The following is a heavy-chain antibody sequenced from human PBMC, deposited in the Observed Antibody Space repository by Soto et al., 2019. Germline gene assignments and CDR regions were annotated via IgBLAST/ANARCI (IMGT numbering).Heavy chain of an antibody. D-gene: IGHD3-22*01. J-gene: IGHJ4*02. CDR2: IWYDGSNK. CDR1: GLPFSSYG. CDR3: ARVADSSGYYYFDY. Sequence: QVQLVESGGGVVQLGSSLRLSCAAPGLPFSSYGRHWVRQAPGKGLEWVAVIWYDGSNKYYADSVKGRFTISRDNSKNTLYLQMNSLRAEDTAVYYCARVADSSGYYYFDYWGQGTLVTVSS. V-gene: IGHV3-33*01.